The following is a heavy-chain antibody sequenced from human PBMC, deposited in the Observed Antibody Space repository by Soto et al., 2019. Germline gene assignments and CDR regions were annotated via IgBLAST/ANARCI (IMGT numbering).Heavy chain of an antibody. D-gene: IGHD3-10*02. V-gene: IGHV3-30*02. CDR1: GLILSNNG. Sequence: PGGSLRLSCVGSGLILSNNGMHWVRQNPGKGLEWVAFMSYDGSDTFYADSVKGRFTISRDNSKNTLFLHMSNLRAEDTAMYYCTLVRVADSALDHWGQGTLVTVSS. CDR3: TLVRVADSALDH. J-gene: IGHJ4*02. CDR2: MSYDGSDT.